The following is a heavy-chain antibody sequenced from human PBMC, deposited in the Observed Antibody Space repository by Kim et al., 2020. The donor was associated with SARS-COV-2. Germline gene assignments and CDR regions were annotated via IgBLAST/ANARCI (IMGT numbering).Heavy chain of an antibody. J-gene: IGHJ4*02. CDR3: ARVVTIFGVVTTIDY. D-gene: IGHD3-3*01. Sequence: SETLSLTCTVSGGSISSSGYYWSWIRQHPGKVLEWIGYIYYSGSTYYNPSLKSRVTISVDTSKNQFSLKLSSVTAADTAVYYCARVVTIFGVVTTIDYWGQGTLVTVPS. CDR1: GGSISSSGYY. V-gene: IGHV4-31*03. CDR2: IYYSGST.